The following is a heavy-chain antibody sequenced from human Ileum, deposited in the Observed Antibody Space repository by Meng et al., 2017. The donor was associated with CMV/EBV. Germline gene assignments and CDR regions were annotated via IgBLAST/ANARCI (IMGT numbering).Heavy chain of an antibody. V-gene: IGHV4-4*07. Sequence: QGERRGAGPGLVKASGTLSLTGPVSGGSISGYYWGWIRQPATKGLEWVGRVYSSGSTDYNPSLQSRVTMSVDTSKNQFSLKLSSVTAADTAVYYCARGSSSWAFDYWGQGTLVTVSS. D-gene: IGHD2-2*01. CDR1: GGSISGYY. CDR2: VYSSGST. J-gene: IGHJ4*02. CDR3: ARGSSSWAFDY.